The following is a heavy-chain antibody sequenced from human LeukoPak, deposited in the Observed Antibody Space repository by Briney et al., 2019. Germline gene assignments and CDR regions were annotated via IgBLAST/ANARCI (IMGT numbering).Heavy chain of an antibody. J-gene: IGHJ4*02. Sequence: ASVKVSCKASGYTFTSYGISWVRQAPGQGLEWMGWISAYNGNTNYAQKLQGRVTMTTDTSTSTACMVLRSLRSDDTAVYYCARHPDFGVVDYWGQGTLVTVSS. V-gene: IGHV1-18*01. CDR3: ARHPDFGVVDY. CDR2: ISAYNGNT. CDR1: GYTFTSYG. D-gene: IGHD3-3*01.